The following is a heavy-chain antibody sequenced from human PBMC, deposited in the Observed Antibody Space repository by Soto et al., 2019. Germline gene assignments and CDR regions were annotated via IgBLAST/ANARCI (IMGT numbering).Heavy chain of an antibody. V-gene: IGHV1-8*01. Sequence: AASVKVSCKASGNTFTSYDINWVRQATGHGLEWMGWINPNSGNIGYAQKFQGRVTMTRDTAIRTAYMEVSRLRSDDTAVYYCARGRASGSYYLLDYWGQGXLVTVSS. CDR1: GNTFTSYD. D-gene: IGHD3-10*01. CDR2: INPNSGNI. CDR3: ARGRASGSYYLLDY. J-gene: IGHJ4*02.